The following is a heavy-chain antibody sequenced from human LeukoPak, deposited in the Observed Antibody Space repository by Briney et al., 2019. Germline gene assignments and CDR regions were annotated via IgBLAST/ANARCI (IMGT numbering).Heavy chain of an antibody. D-gene: IGHD1-26*01. CDR1: GYTFTSYD. CDR3: ARSGFDYYMDV. Sequence: GASVKVSCKASGYTFTSYDINWVRQATGQGLEWMGWMNPNSGGTNYAQKFQGRVTMTRDTSISTAYMELSRLRSDDTAVYYCARSGFDYYMDVWGKGTTVTISS. V-gene: IGHV1-2*02. J-gene: IGHJ6*03. CDR2: MNPNSGGT.